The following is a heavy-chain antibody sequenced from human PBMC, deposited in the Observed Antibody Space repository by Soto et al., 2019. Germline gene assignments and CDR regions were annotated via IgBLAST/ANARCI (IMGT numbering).Heavy chain of an antibody. D-gene: IGHD3-3*01. Sequence: EVQLLESGGGLVQPGGSLRLSCAASGFTFSSYVMSWVRQAPGKGLEWVSAISGSGGSTYYADSVKGRFTISRDNSKNTLYLQMNSLRAEDTAVYYCAKALFSGTIFGVVITSFDYWGQGTLVTVSS. J-gene: IGHJ4*02. CDR2: ISGSGGST. CDR3: AKALFSGTIFGVVITSFDY. CDR1: GFTFSSYV. V-gene: IGHV3-23*01.